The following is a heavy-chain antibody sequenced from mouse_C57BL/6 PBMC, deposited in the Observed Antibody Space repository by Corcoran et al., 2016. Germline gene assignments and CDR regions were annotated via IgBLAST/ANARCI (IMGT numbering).Heavy chain of an antibody. Sequence: EVQLQQSVAELVRPGASVKLSCTASGFNFKNTYMHWVKQRPEQGMEWIGRIDPANGNTKYAPKFQGKATITADTSSNTAYLQLSSLTSEDTAIYYCARSTTVVADYAMDYWGQGTSVTVSS. CDR3: ARSTTVVADYAMDY. J-gene: IGHJ4*01. D-gene: IGHD1-1*01. CDR1: GFNFKNTY. CDR2: IDPANGNT. V-gene: IGHV14-3*01.